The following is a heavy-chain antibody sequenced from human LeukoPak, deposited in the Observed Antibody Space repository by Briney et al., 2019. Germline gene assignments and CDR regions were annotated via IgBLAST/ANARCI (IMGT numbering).Heavy chain of an antibody. V-gene: IGHV3-23*01. CDR1: GFTFSSYA. CDR2: ISGSGGST. J-gene: IGHJ4*02. CDR3: ARDSFRVGHYYDSSGYDGY. D-gene: IGHD3-22*01. Sequence: PGGSLRLSCAASGFTFSSYAMSWVRQAPGKGLEWVSAISGSGGSTYYADSVKGRFTISRDNSKNTLYLQMNSLRAEDTAVYYCARDSFRVGHYYDSSGYDGYWGQGTLVTVSS.